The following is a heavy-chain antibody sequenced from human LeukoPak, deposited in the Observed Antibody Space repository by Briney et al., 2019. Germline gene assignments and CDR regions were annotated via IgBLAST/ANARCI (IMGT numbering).Heavy chain of an antibody. Sequence: ASVKVSCKASGYTFTGYYMHWVRQAPGQGLEWMGWINPNSGGTNYAQKFQGRVTMTRDTSISTAYMELSRLRSDDTAVYYCARGSTYSSSWAWGYYYGMDVWGQGTTVTVSS. CDR3: ARGSTYSSSWAWGYYYGMDV. J-gene: IGHJ6*02. CDR1: GYTFTGYY. D-gene: IGHD6-6*01. V-gene: IGHV1-2*02. CDR2: INPNSGGT.